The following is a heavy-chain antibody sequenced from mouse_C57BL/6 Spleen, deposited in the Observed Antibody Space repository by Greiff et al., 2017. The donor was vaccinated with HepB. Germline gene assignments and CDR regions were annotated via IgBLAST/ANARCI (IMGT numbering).Heavy chain of an antibody. CDR3: ARYLDNWHYFDY. D-gene: IGHD4-1*01. CDR2: IRNKANGYTT. J-gene: IGHJ2*01. CDR1: GFTFTDYY. V-gene: IGHV7-3*01. Sequence: EVQLQESGGGLVQPGGSLSLSCAASGFTFTDYYMSWVRQPPGKALEWLGFIRNKANGYTTEYSASVKGRFTISRDNSQSILYLQMNALRAEDSATYYCARYLDNWHYFDYWGQGTTLTVSS.